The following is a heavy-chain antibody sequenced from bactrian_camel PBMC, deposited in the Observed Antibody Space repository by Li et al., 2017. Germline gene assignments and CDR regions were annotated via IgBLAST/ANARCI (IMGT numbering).Heavy chain of an antibody. D-gene: IGHD3*01. CDR2: ISTDGTT. J-gene: IGHJ4*01. Sequence: HGQLVESGGGSVQAGESLRLSCAGVTSDTCGVRWYRQAAGKQLERVASISTDGTTDYADSVKGRFTISKDRAEDTVYLQMDSVKPEDTAMYTCMTTPEAGTGLVCVIGRGPGTQVTVS. V-gene: IGHV3S55*01. CDR3: MTTPEAGTGLVCVIG. CDR1: VTSDTCG.